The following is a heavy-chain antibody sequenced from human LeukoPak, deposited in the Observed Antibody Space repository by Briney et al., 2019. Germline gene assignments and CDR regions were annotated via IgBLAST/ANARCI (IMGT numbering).Heavy chain of an antibody. Sequence: KPSETLSLTCAVYGGSFSGYYWSWIRQPPGKGLEWIGEINHSGSTNYNPSLKSRVTISVDTSKNQFSLKLSSVTAADTAVYYCARGREYSSSPAGYYYGMDVWGQGTTVTVSS. V-gene: IGHV4-34*01. CDR3: ARGREYSSSPAGYYYGMDV. CDR2: INHSGST. D-gene: IGHD6-6*01. J-gene: IGHJ6*02. CDR1: GGSFSGYY.